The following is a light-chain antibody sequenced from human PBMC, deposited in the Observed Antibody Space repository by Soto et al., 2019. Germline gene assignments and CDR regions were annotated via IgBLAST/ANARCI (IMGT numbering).Light chain of an antibody. CDR2: DAS. Sequence: IHITDSPSTLSASVGDRVTITCRASQSISSWLAWYQQKPGKAPKLLIFDASTLQSGVPSRFSGSGSGTEFTLTISSLQTDDFATYYCQQYNTFSTFGQGTKVDIK. V-gene: IGKV1-5*01. CDR3: QQYNTFST. J-gene: IGKJ1*01. CDR1: QSISSW.